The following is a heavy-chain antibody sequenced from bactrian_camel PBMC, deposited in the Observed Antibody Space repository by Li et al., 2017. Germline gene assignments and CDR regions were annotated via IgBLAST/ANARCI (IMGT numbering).Heavy chain of an antibody. V-gene: IGHV3S1*01. CDR2: IGTNGVT. D-gene: IGHD5*01. Sequence: VQLVESGGGSVQAGGSLRLSCAASGYSASAYCLAWFRQVPGKAREGVAGIGTNGVTHLADSVKGRFTVSQDNATNTLYLQMTNLKPEDSVMYYCAAHAGYKCFSPIRERDFSLWGQGTQVTVS. CDR3: AAHAGYKCFSPIRERDFSL. J-gene: IGHJ4*01. CDR1: GYSASAYC.